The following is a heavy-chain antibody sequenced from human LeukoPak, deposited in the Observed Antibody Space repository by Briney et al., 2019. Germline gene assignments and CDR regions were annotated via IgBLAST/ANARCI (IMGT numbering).Heavy chain of an antibody. CDR1: GFTFSSYG. CDR2: ISYDGSNK. Sequence: PGGSLRLSCAASGFTFSSYGMHWVRQAPGKGLEWVTVISYDGSNKYYADSVKGRFTISRDNAKNSLYLQMNSLRAEDTAVYYCTSWDCGGDCSSYHWGQGTLVTVSS. J-gene: IGHJ4*02. CDR3: TSWDCGGDCSSYH. D-gene: IGHD2-21*02. V-gene: IGHV3-30*03.